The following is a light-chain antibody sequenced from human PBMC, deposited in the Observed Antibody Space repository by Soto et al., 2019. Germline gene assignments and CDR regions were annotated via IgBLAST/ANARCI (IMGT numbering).Light chain of an antibody. Sequence: DLQMIQSPSTLSASIGDRVTITCRASQSISTWLAWYQQKPGKAPRLLIYKASSLQSGVPSRFSGSASGTEFTLTVSGLQPDDFATYYCQQSRTFGQGTKVEIK. CDR3: QQSRT. V-gene: IGKV1-5*03. CDR2: KAS. CDR1: QSISTW. J-gene: IGKJ1*01.